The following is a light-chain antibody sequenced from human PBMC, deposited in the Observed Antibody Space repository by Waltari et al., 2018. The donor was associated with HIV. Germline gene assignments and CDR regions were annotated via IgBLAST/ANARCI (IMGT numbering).Light chain of an antibody. CDR3: TSYISSSTPV. Sequence: QSALTPPASVSGSPGQSITISCDLNDYESVSWYQRHPGKAPKVIIYEVTNRPSGLSNRFSGSKSGNTATLTISGLQPEDEADYFCTSYISSSTPVFGRGTKVTVL. V-gene: IGLV2-14*01. J-gene: IGLJ2*01. CDR1: DLNDYES. CDR2: EVT.